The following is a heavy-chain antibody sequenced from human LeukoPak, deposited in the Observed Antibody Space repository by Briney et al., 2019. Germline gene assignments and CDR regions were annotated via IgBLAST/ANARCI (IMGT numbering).Heavy chain of an antibody. CDR3: ARANQGITMVRGVINYYYGMDV. Sequence: GGSLRLSCAASGFTFSSYSMNWVRQAPGKGLEWVSYISSSSSTIYYADSVKGRFTISRDNAKNSLYLQMNSLRAEDTAVYYCARANQGITMVRGVINYYYGMDVWGQGTTVTVSS. V-gene: IGHV3-48*04. CDR2: ISSSSSTI. J-gene: IGHJ6*02. CDR1: GFTFSSYS. D-gene: IGHD3-10*01.